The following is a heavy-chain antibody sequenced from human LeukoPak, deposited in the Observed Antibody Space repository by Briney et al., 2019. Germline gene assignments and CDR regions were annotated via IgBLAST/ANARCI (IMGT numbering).Heavy chain of an antibody. CDR1: GFTFSSYW. V-gene: IGHV3-74*01. J-gene: IGHJ4*02. D-gene: IGHD1-26*01. CDR3: ARVWELTGFDYYFDY. CDR2: INSDGSST. Sequence: GGSLRLSCAASGFTFSSYWMHWVRQAPGKGLVWVSRINSDGSSTSYADSVKGRFTVSRDNAKNTLYLQMNSLRAEDTAVYYCARVWELTGFDYYFDYWGQGTLVTVSS.